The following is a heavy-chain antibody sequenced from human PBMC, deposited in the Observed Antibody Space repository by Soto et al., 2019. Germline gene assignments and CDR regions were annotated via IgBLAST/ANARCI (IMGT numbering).Heavy chain of an antibody. CDR1: GDSIRNRNYY. J-gene: IGHJ4*02. CDR3: ARGIYLGPSGYYLEF. V-gene: IGHV4-39*01. CDR2: RYDDAST. Sequence: QLQLQESGPGLVKPSETLSLSCSVSGDSIRNRNYYWAWIRQPPGKGLEWIVSRYDDASTFYNPSLQRRFTISIDTSKNQLSLKVTSVTAADTAVYYCARGIYLGPSGYYLEFWGQGPLVTVSS. D-gene: IGHD3-22*01.